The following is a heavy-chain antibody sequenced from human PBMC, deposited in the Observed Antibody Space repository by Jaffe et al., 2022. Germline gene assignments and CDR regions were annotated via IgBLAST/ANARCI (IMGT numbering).Heavy chain of an antibody. CDR1: GGSISSGSYY. Sequence: QVQLQESGPGLVKPSQTLSLTCTVSGGSISSGSYYWSWIRQPAGKGLEWIGRIYTSGSTNYNPSLKSRVTISVDTSKNQFSLKLSSVTAADTAVYYCARDPVYYYDSSGYFTEAFDIWGQGTMVTVSS. V-gene: IGHV4-61*02. J-gene: IGHJ3*02. CDR2: IYTSGST. D-gene: IGHD3-22*01. CDR3: ARDPVYYYDSSGYFTEAFDI.